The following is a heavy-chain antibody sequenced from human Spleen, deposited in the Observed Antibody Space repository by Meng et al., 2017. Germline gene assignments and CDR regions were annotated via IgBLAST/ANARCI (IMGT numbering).Heavy chain of an antibody. Sequence: SETLSLTCSVSGGSMSSSHYYWGWIRQPSGKGLEWIGSIYYSGSTYYNPSLKSRVIISVDTSKNQFSLKLSSVTAADTAVYYCARDRRGIAVAGTADWGQGTLVTVSS. J-gene: IGHJ4*02. CDR3: ARDRRGIAVAGTAD. CDR1: GGSMSSSHYY. D-gene: IGHD6-19*01. CDR2: IYYSGST. V-gene: IGHV4-39*07.